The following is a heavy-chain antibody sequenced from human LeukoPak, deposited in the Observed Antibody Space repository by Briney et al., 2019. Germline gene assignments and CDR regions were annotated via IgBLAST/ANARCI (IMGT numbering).Heavy chain of an antibody. CDR1: GYTFTSYD. J-gene: IGHJ6*02. CDR2: MNPNSGNT. V-gene: IGHV1-8*01. D-gene: IGHD4-23*01. CDR3: ARVFYCGNSYYYYGMDV. Sequence: ASVKVSCKASGYTFTSYDINWVRQATGQGLEWMGWMNPNSGNTGYAQKFQGRVTMTRNTSISTAYMELSSLRSEDTAVYYCARVFYCGNSYYYYGMDVWGQGTTVTVSS.